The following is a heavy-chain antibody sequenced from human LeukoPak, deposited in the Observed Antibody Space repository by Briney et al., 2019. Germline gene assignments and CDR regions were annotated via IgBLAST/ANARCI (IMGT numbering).Heavy chain of an antibody. V-gene: IGHV3-48*01. J-gene: IGHJ6*03. D-gene: IGHD3-9*01. CDR3: AKPVWYYDILPGRTEYYYYMDV. CDR2: ICSRSETI. Sequence: GGSLRLSCAASGFTFSSYSMNWVRQAPGKGLEWVSYICSRSETIYYADSVKGRFTISTDNSKNPLYLKMTSLRAEDTAVYYCAKPVWYYDILPGRTEYYYYMDVWGKGTTVTVSS. CDR1: GFTFSSYS.